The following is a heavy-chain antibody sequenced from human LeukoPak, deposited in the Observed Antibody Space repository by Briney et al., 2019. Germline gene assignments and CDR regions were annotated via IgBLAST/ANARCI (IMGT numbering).Heavy chain of an antibody. CDR1: GGTFSSYA. V-gene: IGHV1-69*13. CDR2: IIPIFGTA. J-gene: IGHJ4*02. CDR3: ARDAGYGDYPLDY. Sequence: SVKVSCTASGGTFSSYAISWVRQAPGQGLEWMGGIIPIFGTANYAQKFQGRVTITADESTSTAYMELSSLRSEDTAVYYCARDAGYGDYPLDYWGQGTLVTVSS. D-gene: IGHD4-17*01.